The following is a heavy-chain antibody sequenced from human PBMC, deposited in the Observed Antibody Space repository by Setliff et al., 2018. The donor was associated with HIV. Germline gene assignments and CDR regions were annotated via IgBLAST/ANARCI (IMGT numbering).Heavy chain of an antibody. J-gene: IGHJ4*02. V-gene: IGHV3-74*01. CDR1: GFTLSDHW. Sequence: GGSLRLSCAASGFTLSDHWMHWVRQVPGKGLVWVSRTNNDGSITNYADFVKGRFTMSRDSAKNTLYLQMNSLTAADTAVYYCATLSGPVDHWGQGTLVTVSS. D-gene: IGHD3-3*01. CDR2: TNNDGSIT. CDR3: ATLSGPVDH.